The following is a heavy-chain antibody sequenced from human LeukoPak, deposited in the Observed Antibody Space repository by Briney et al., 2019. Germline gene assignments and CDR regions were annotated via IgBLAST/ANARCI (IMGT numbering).Heavy chain of an antibody. V-gene: IGHV4-38-2*02. D-gene: IGHD6-19*01. J-gene: IGHJ4*02. Sequence: SETLSLTCTVSGYSISSGYYWGWIRQPPGKGLEWIGSIYHSGSTYYNPSLKSRVTISVDTSKNQFSLKLSSVTAADTAVYYCARMGSGWSSRDYWGQGTLVTVSP. CDR1: GYSISSGYY. CDR3: ARMGSGWSSRDY. CDR2: IYHSGST.